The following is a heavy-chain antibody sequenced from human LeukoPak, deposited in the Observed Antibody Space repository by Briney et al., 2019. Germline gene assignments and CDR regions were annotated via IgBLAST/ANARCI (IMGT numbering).Heavy chain of an antibody. Sequence: KPSETLSLTCIISGGSISSTTYYWGWIRQPPGKGLEWIGTLYYSGSTYYNPSLKSRVTISVDTSKNQFSLKLSSVTAADTAVYYCARGVREILWSFDYWGQGTLVTVSS. J-gene: IGHJ4*02. D-gene: IGHD3-10*01. V-gene: IGHV4-39*01. CDR1: GGSISSTTYY. CDR2: LYYSGST. CDR3: ARGVREILWSFDY.